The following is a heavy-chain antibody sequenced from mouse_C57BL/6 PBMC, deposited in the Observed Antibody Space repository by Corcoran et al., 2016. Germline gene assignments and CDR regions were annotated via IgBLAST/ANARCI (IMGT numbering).Heavy chain of an antibody. CDR1: GYTFTTYG. CDR3: ARSRPSDY. J-gene: IGHJ2*01. V-gene: IGHV9-3*01. CDR2: INTYSGVP. D-gene: IGHD2-12*01. Sequence: QIQLVQSGPELKKPGETVKISCKASGYTFTTYGMSWVKQAPGKGLKWMGWINTYSGVPTYADDFKGRFAFSLETSSSTAYLQINNIKNEDTATYFCARSRPSDYWGQGTTLTVSS.